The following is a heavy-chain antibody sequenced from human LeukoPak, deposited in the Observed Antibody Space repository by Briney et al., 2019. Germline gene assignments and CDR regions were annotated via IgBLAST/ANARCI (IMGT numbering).Heavy chain of an antibody. CDR3: ARDASSYCSSTSCLDAFDI. D-gene: IGHD2-2*01. J-gene: IGHJ3*02. Sequence: ASVKVSCKASGYTFTSYYMHWVRQAPGQGLEWMGIINRSAGSTSYAQKFQGRVTMTRDMSTSTVYMELSSLRSEDTAVYYCARDASSYCSSTSCLDAFDIWGQGTMVTVSS. CDR2: INRSAGST. V-gene: IGHV1-46*01. CDR1: GYTFTSYY.